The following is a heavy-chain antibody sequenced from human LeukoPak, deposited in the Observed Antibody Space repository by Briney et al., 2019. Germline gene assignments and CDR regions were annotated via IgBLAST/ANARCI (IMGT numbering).Heavy chain of an antibody. J-gene: IGHJ5*02. D-gene: IGHD1-14*01. V-gene: IGHV4-31*11. CDR2: IYCSGST. CDR1: GVSISSGGYY. Sequence: SETLSLTCAVSGVSISSGGYYWSWIRQHQGQGLEGVRYIYCSGSTYYNPSLRSRVTISVDTSKNQFTLKLSSVTAADTAVYYCARVRNRPVGWFDPWGQGTLVTVSS. CDR3: ARVRNRPVGWFDP.